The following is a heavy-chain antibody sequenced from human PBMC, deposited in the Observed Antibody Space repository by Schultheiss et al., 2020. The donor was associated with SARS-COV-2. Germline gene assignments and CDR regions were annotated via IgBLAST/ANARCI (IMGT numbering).Heavy chain of an antibody. J-gene: IGHJ5*02. CDR1: GFTFSTYG. CDR2: IIATGRST. V-gene: IGHV3-23*01. CDR3: ASLYVTSSVAWFDP. Sequence: GESLKISCAASGFTFSTYGMNWVRQAPGKGLEWVSGIIATGRSTYYADSVKGRFTISRDNAKNSLYLQMNTLSAEDTAIYYCASLYVTSSVAWFDPWGQGTLVTVSS. D-gene: IGHD6-6*01.